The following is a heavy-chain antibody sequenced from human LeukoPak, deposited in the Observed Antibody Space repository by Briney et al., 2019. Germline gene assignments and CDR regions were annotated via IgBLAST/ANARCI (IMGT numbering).Heavy chain of an antibody. CDR3: ARLSSYDYSFDY. V-gene: IGHV3-21*01. CDR2: ISSSSSYI. Sequence: PGGSLRLSCAASGFTFSSYSMNWVRQAPGKGLEWVSSISSSSSYIYYADSVKGRFTISRDNAKNSLYLQMNSLRAEDTAVYYCARLSSYDYSFDYWGQGTLVTVSS. D-gene: IGHD5-12*01. J-gene: IGHJ4*02. CDR1: GFTFSSYS.